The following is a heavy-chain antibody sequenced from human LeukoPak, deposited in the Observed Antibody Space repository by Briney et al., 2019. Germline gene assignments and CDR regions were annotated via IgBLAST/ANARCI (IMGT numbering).Heavy chain of an antibody. CDR3: ARDSIVDGAFDI. CDR2: ISSRGTTI. Sequence: PGGSLRLSCAPSGFTFSSYEMNWVRQAPGKGLEWVSYISSRGTTIYNADSVKGRFTISRDNAKNSLYLQMNSLRAEDTAVYYCARDSIVDGAFDIWGQGTMVTVSS. J-gene: IGHJ3*02. CDR1: GFTFSSYE. D-gene: IGHD2-15*01. V-gene: IGHV3-48*03.